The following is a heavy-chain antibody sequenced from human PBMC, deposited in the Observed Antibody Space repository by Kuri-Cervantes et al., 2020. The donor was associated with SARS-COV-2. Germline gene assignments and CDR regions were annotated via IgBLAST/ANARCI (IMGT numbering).Heavy chain of an antibody. CDR3: ARVLSGPRSFDY. Sequence: ESLKISCTVSGGSISSYYWSWIRQPPGKGLEWIGYIYYSGSTNYNPSLKSRVTISVDTSENQFSLKLSSVTAADTAVYYCARVLSGPRSFDYWGQGTLVTVSS. CDR1: GGSISSYY. CDR2: IYYSGST. D-gene: IGHD3-3*01. J-gene: IGHJ4*02. V-gene: IGHV4-59*01.